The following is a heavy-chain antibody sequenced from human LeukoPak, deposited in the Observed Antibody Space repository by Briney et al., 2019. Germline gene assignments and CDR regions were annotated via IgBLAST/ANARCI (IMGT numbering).Heavy chain of an antibody. CDR3: ARGDIVVVPAALDY. D-gene: IGHD2-2*01. CDR2: ISAYNGNT. V-gene: IGHV1-18*01. Sequence: ASVNVSCKASGYTFTSYGISWVRQAPGQGLEWMGWISAYNGNTNYAQKLQGRVTMTTDTSTSTAYMELRSLRSDDTAVYYCARGDIVVVPAALDYWGQGTLVTVSS. J-gene: IGHJ4*02. CDR1: GYTFTSYG.